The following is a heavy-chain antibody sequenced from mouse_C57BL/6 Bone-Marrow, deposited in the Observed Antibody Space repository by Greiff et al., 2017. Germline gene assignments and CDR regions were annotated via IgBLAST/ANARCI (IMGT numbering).Heavy chain of an antibody. V-gene: IGHV1-55*01. Sequence: VQLQQPGAELVKPRASVKMSCKASGYTFTSYWITWVKQRPGQGLEWIGDIYPTSGRTNYNEKFKSKAILTVDTSSNTAYMQLSSLTSEDSAVFYCARSGPLGRSVDYWGQGTTLTVSS. D-gene: IGHD4-1*01. CDR1: GYTFTSYW. CDR2: IYPTSGRT. J-gene: IGHJ2*01. CDR3: ARSGPLGRSVDY.